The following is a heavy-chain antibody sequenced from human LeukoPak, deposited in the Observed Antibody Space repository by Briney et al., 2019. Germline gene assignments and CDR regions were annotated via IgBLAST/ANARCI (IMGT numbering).Heavy chain of an antibody. V-gene: IGHV1-69*13. J-gene: IGHJ5*02. CDR3: AREIADGSGQAWGYWFDP. CDR1: GGTFSSYA. CDR2: IIPIFGTA. D-gene: IGHD3-22*01. Sequence: SVKVSCKASGGTFSSYAISWVRQAPGQGLEWMGGIIPIFGTANYAQKFQGRVTITADESTSTAYMELSSLRSEDTAVYYCAREIADGSGQAWGYWFDPWGQGTLVTVSS.